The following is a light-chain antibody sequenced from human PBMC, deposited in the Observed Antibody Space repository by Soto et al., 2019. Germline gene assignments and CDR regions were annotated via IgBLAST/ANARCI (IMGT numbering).Light chain of an antibody. CDR2: DTS. CDR1: QGIGDT. CDR3: QPYYNWPLT. V-gene: IGKV3-15*01. J-gene: IGKJ4*01. Sequence: EVVVRQSPANLSVSPGDGATLSCRASQGIGDTLAWYQHKPGQTPRLLIYDTSTRATGVPTRFSGSRSGAEFTLTINSLQSEDFAVYYCQPYYNWPLTVGGGTKVDIK.